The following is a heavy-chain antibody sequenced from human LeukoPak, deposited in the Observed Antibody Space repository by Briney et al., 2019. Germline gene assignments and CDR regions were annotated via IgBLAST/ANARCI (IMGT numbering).Heavy chain of an antibody. CDR2: ISSSGDKT. D-gene: IGHD3-22*01. V-gene: IGHV3-48*04. J-gene: IGHJ4*02. CDR3: ARDYYDGRDSY. Sequence: PGGSLRLSCAASGVALSTERMNWVRQAPGMGLEWLSYISSSGDKTYKTYYADSVKGRFTISRDNANNLLYLRMNSLRVDDTAVYYCARDYYDGRDSYWGQGTLVTVSS. CDR1: GVALSTER.